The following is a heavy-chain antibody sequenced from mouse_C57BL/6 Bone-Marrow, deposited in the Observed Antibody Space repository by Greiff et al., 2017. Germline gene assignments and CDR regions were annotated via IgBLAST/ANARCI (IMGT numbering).Heavy chain of an antibody. V-gene: IGHV1-52*01. CDR1: GYTFTSYW. Sequence: QVQLLQPGAELVRPGSSVKLSCKASGYTFTSYWMHWVKQRPMQGLEWIGHIDPSASDTPYHQKFKGKATLTVDKSSSTAYMQLSSLTSEDSAVYYCAREEKITTVVATSFDYWGQGTTLTVSS. CDR2: IDPSASDT. CDR3: AREEKITTVVATSFDY. D-gene: IGHD1-1*01. J-gene: IGHJ2*01.